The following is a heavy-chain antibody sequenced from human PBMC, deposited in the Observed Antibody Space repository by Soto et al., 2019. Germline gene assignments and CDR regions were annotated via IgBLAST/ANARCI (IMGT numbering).Heavy chain of an antibody. V-gene: IGHV4-59*08. J-gene: IGHJ4*02. CDR1: GGSISSYY. CDR3: ARHLRHDYRIYFDY. CDR2: IYYSGST. Sequence: PSETLSLTCTVSGGSISSYYWSWIRQPPGKGLEWIGYIYYSGSTNYNPSLKSRVTISVDTSKNQFSLKLSSVTAADTAVYYCARHLRHDYRIYFDYWGQGTLVTVSS. D-gene: IGHD4-4*01.